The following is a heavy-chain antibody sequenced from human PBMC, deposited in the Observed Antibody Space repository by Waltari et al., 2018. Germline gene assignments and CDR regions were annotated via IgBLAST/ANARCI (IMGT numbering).Heavy chain of an antibody. CDR3: ARDRGRGLYLDS. V-gene: IGHV4-4*02. D-gene: IGHD1-26*01. CDR1: GDSVSNYYW. Sequence: QLQLQQSGPGLVKPSESLSLTCAVSGDSVSNYYWGSWVRQSPGKGLEWIGQIHGSGKTNYNPSLESRVTVSMDTSNNQFSLKLTSPTAADTAVYYCARDRGRGLYLDSWGQGTLVTVSP. J-gene: IGHJ4*02. CDR2: IHGSGKT.